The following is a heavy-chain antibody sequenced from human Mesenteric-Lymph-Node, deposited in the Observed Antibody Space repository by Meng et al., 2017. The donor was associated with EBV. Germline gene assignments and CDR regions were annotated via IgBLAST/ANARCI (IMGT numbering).Heavy chain of an antibody. CDR1: GGSISSSSYY. D-gene: IGHD3-10*01. J-gene: IGHJ4*02. CDR3: ARDGFREALYDY. Sequence: QLQLQESGPGLVKPSETLSLTCTVSGGSISSSSYYWAWIRQPPGKGLEWIGSMHYSGSTYYNPSLKSRVTISVDTSKNQFSLKLSSVTAADTAVYYCARDGFREALYDYWGQGTLVTVSS. V-gene: IGHV4-39*07. CDR2: MHYSGST.